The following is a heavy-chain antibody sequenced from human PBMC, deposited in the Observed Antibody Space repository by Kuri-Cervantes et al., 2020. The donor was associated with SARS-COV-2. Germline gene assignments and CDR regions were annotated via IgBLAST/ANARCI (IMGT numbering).Heavy chain of an antibody. CDR2: IDQDGREQ. CDR1: GFPFNKFS. V-gene: IGHV3-7*01. Sequence: GGSLRLSCAASGFPFNKFSMTWVRQAPGKGLEWVANIDQDGREQYYVESVKGRFTVSRDNAKSSLYLQMDSLRAEDTAVYYCARRSYYYDSSGYYHYLAHWGQGILVTVSS. CDR3: ARRSYYYDSSGYYHYLAH. D-gene: IGHD3-22*01. J-gene: IGHJ4*02.